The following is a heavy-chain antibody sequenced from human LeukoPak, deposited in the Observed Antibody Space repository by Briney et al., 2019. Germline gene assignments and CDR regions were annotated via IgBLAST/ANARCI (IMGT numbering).Heavy chain of an antibody. CDR3: ARDIVVVPAAQGVYYYYGMDV. Sequence: ASVKVSCKASGYTFTGYYMHWVRQAPGQGLEWMGWINPNSGGTNYAQKFQGRVTMTRDTSISTAYMELSRLRSDDTAVYYCARDIVVVPAAQGVYYYYGMDVWGQGTTVTVS. CDR2: INPNSGGT. V-gene: IGHV1-2*02. J-gene: IGHJ6*02. D-gene: IGHD2-2*01. CDR1: GYTFTGYY.